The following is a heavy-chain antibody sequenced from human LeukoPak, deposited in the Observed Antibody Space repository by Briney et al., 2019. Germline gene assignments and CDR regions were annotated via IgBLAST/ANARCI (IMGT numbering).Heavy chain of an antibody. V-gene: IGHV3-74*01. CDR2: ASSDGSST. Sequence: HSGGSLRLSCAASGFTFSRFWMHWVRQAPGKGLVWVARASSDGSSTVYADSVKGRFTISRDNAKKTLYLQMKNLRAEDTAIYYCAGDSDAGFDYWGQGTLVTVSS. CDR1: GFTFSRFW. J-gene: IGHJ4*02. CDR3: AGDSDAGFDY.